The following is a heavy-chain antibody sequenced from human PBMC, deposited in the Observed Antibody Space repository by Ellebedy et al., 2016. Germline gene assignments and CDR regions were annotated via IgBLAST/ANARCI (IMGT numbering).Heavy chain of an antibody. CDR1: GFTFSSYA. D-gene: IGHD3-3*01. CDR2: ISYDGSNK. J-gene: IGHJ5*02. CDR3: ARDGSEWSRDL. Sequence: GESLKISXAASGFTFSSYAMHWVRQAPGKGLEWAAVISYDGSNKYYADSVKGRFTISRDNSKNSLYLQMNNLRDDDTAVYYCARDGSEWSRDLWGQGTLVTVSS. V-gene: IGHV3-30*04.